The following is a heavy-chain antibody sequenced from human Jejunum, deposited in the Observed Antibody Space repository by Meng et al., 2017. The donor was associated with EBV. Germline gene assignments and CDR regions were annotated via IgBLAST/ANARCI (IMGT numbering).Heavy chain of an antibody. J-gene: IGHJ4*02. D-gene: IGHD2-8*02. CDR2: ISSGGTTI. Sequence: QVQLVESGGGLVKPGGSLRLSCEVSGFTFSDYSMRWMRQAPGKGLEWVSYISSGGTTIYYADSVKGRFTISRDNGKNSLYLEMNSLRADDTAMYYCASPPGGGTGGYWGQGTLVTVSS. CDR3: ASPPGGGTGGY. V-gene: IGHV3-11*01. CDR1: GFTFSDYS.